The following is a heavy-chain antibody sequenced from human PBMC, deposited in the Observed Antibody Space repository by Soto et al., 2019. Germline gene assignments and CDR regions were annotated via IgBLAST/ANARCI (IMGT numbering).Heavy chain of an antibody. CDR3: ARGGYSYGWLRFDP. J-gene: IGHJ5*02. CDR2: IDPSDSYT. D-gene: IGHD5-18*01. Sequence: GESRTNSSKGSGYRFAIYWSVLARKMPGKGLEWMGRIDPSDSYTNYSPSFQGHVTIAADKSISTAYLQWSSLKASDTAVYYCARGGYSYGWLRFDPWGQGTLVTVSS. V-gene: IGHV5-10-1*01. CDR1: GYRFAIYW.